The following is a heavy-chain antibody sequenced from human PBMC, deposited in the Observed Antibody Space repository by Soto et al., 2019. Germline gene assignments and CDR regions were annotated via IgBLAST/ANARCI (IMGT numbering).Heavy chain of an antibody. Sequence: QITLKESGPTLVKPTQTLTLTCTFSGFSLSTSGVGVGWIRQPPGKALEWLALIYWNDDKGYRPSLKSRLTITKATAKDQLVLTRKNMDPVATATYYCAHSKAGGYRGDDTGDAFDIWGQGTMVTVSS. CDR1: GFSLSTSGVG. CDR2: IYWNDDK. J-gene: IGHJ3*02. D-gene: IGHD5-12*01. CDR3: AHSKAGGYRGDDTGDAFDI. V-gene: IGHV2-5*01.